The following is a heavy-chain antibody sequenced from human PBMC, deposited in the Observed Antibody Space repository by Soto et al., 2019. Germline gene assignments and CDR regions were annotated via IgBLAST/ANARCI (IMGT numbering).Heavy chain of an antibody. CDR3: TTDPGPYSSTY. Sequence: GGSLRLSCAASGFTFNNAWMNWVRQAPGKGLEWVGRIKSKTDGVPTDYAASVKGRFTISRDDSKNTLYLQMNSLKTEDTAVYFCTTDPGPYSSTYWGQGTLVTVSS. D-gene: IGHD6-13*01. J-gene: IGHJ4*02. CDR2: IKSKTDGVPT. V-gene: IGHV3-15*07. CDR1: GFTFNNAW.